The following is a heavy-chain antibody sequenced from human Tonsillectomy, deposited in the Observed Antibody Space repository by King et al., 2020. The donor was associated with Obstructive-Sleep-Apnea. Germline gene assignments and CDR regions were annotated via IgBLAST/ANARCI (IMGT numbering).Heavy chain of an antibody. J-gene: IGHJ6*02. Sequence: VQLQESGPGLVEPWETMSLTCTVSGASVNSFYWSWIRQAAVEGREWIGRMYTSGATDYNPSLKIRVTMSVETSKNQFSLKLTSLTAAYTAVYYCARVGESIYHYYGMDVWGQGTTVTVSS. CDR1: GASVNSFY. D-gene: IGHD1-26*01. V-gene: IGHV4-4*07. CDR3: ARVGESIYHYYGMDV. CDR2: MYTSGAT.